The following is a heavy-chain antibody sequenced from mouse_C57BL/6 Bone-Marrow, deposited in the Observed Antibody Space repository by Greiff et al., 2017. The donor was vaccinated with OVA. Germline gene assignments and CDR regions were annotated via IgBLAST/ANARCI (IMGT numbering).Heavy chain of an antibody. CDR1: GYTFTDYE. V-gene: IGHV1-15*01. J-gene: IGHJ2*01. CDR2: IDPETGGT. D-gene: IGHD4-1*01. CDR3: TRAGVGRGGDY. Sequence: VQGVESGAELVRPGASVTLSCKASGYTFTDYEMHWVKQTPVHGLEWIGAIDPETGGTAYNQKFKGKAILTADKSSSTAYMELRSLTSEDSAVYYCTRAGVGRGGDYWGKGTTLTVSS.